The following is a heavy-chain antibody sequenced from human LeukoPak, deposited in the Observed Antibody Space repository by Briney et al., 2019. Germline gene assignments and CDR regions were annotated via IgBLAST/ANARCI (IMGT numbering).Heavy chain of an antibody. D-gene: IGHD2-2*01. J-gene: IGHJ5*02. CDR1: GYTFTIYY. CDR3: ARDSWYQLLRGTFDP. Sequence: ASVKVSCKASGYTFTIYYMHWVRQAPGQGLEWMGIINPSGGSTSYAQKFQGRVTMTRDTSTSTVYMELSSLRSEDTAVYYCARDSWYQLLRGTFDPWGQGTLVTVSS. V-gene: IGHV1-46*01. CDR2: INPSGGST.